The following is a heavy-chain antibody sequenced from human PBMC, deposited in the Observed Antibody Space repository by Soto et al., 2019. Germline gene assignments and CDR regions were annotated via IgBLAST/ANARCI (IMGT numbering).Heavy chain of an antibody. CDR1: GGSISSSNW. CDR3: ASTLITMIVVPQPHAAFDI. D-gene: IGHD3-22*01. CDR2: IYHSGST. J-gene: IGHJ3*02. Sequence: PSETLSLTCAVSGGSISSSNWWSWVRQPPGKGLEWIGEIYHSGSTNYSPSLKSRVTISVDKSKNQFSLKLSSVTAADTAVYYCASTLITMIVVPQPHAAFDIWGQGKMVTVS. V-gene: IGHV4-4*02.